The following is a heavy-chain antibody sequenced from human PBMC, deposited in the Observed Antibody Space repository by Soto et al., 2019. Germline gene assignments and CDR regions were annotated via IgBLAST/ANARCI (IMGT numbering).Heavy chain of an antibody. CDR3: AGAAKPYFDS. J-gene: IGHJ4*02. CDR2: IVPILGPA. Sequence: QVQLVQSGAEVKKPGSSVNVSCKASGGTFNTFAISWVRQAPGQGLEYLGGIVPILGPAFYAQRFQGRVTITADKSTNTPSLELTALSSGETAVYYCAGAAKPYFDSWGQGTQVTVSS. V-gene: IGHV1-69*06. CDR1: GGTFNTFA.